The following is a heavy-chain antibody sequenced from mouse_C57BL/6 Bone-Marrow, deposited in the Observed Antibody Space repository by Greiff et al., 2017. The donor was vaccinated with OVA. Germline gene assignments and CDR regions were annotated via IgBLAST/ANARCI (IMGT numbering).Heavy chain of an antibody. CDR3: ARYDGSSPYARDY. V-gene: IGHV1-52*01. Sequence: QVQLQQPGAELVRPGSSVKLSCKASGYTFTSYWMHWVKQRPIQGLEWIGNIDPSDSETHYNQKFKDKATLTVDKSSSTAYMQLSSLTSEDSAVYYCARYDGSSPYARDYWGQGTSVTVSS. D-gene: IGHD1-1*01. J-gene: IGHJ4*01. CDR2: IDPSDSET. CDR1: GYTFTSYW.